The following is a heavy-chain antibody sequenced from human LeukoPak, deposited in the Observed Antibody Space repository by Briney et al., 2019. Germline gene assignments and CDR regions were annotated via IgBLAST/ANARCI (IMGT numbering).Heavy chain of an antibody. D-gene: IGHD2-21*02. V-gene: IGHV4-4*07. CDR1: GVSVSSYF. Sequence: PSETLSLTCTVSGVSVSSYFWSWIRQPAGKGLEWIGRSYTSGNTYYNPSLKSRVTISVDKSKNQFSLKLTSVTAADTAVYYCARIGDDYSFDKWGQGTMVTVSS. CDR3: ARIGDDYSFDK. J-gene: IGHJ3*02. CDR2: SYTSGNT.